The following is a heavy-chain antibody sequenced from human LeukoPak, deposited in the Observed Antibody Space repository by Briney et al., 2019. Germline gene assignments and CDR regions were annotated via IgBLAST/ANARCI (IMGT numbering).Heavy chain of an antibody. Sequence: GGSLRLSCVASGFTVSSNYMSWVRQAPGKGLEWVSILHSGGNRYYADSVKGRCTISSDNSKNTLSLQMTTLRAEDRPVYYCVSHSDTLTSYSFDYWGQGTLVTVSS. D-gene: IGHD3-9*01. CDR1: GFTVSSNY. V-gene: IGHV3-53*01. CDR2: LHSGGNR. J-gene: IGHJ4*02. CDR3: VSHSDTLTSYSFDY.